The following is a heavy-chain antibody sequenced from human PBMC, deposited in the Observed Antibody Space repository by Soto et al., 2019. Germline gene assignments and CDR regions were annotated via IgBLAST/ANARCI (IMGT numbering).Heavy chain of an antibody. V-gene: IGHV3-33*01. CDR3: ARVRLGAFDL. Sequence: QVQLVESGGGVVQPGRSLRLSCAASGFTFSSYGMHWVRQAPGKGLEWVAVIWYDGSNKYYADSVEGRFTISRDNSKNTLYLQMNSLRAEDTAVYYCARVRLGAFDLWGRGTLVTVSS. CDR1: GFTFSSYG. J-gene: IGHJ2*01. CDR2: IWYDGSNK. D-gene: IGHD3-16*01.